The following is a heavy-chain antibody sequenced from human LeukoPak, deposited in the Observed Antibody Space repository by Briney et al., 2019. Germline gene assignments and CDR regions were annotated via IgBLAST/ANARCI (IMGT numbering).Heavy chain of an antibody. Sequence: SETLSLTCAVYGGSFSGYYWSWIRQPPGKGPEWIGEINHSGSTNYNPSLKSRVTISVDTSKNQFSLKLSSVTAADTAVYYCARLLRRITIFGAVTHFDYWGQGTLVTVSS. D-gene: IGHD3-3*01. CDR2: INHSGST. J-gene: IGHJ4*02. CDR3: ARLLRRITIFGAVTHFDY. V-gene: IGHV4-34*01. CDR1: GGSFSGYY.